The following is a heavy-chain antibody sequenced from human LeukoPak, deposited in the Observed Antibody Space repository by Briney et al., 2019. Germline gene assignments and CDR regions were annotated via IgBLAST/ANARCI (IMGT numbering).Heavy chain of an antibody. J-gene: IGHJ6*02. V-gene: IGHV4-59*08. D-gene: IGHD3-10*01. CDR2: IYYSGST. Sequence: SETLSLTCTVSGGSISSYYWSWIRQPPGKGLEWIGYIYYSGSTNYNPSLKSRVTISVDTSKNQFSLKLSSVTAADTAVYYCARYGSGSYSFGMDVWGQETTVTVSS. CDR3: ARYGSGSYSFGMDV. CDR1: GGSISSYY.